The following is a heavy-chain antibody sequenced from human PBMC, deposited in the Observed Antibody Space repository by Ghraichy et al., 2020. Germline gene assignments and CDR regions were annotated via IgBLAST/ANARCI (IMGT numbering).Heavy chain of an antibody. J-gene: IGHJ4*02. CDR2: MNPNSGNT. V-gene: IGHV1-8*01. CDR3: ARDGSSSWYGDLGY. CDR1: GYTFTSYD. Sequence: ASVKVSCKASGYTFTSYDINWVRQATGQGLEWMGWMNPNSGNTGYAQKFQGRVTMTRNTSISTAYMELSSLRSEDTAVYYCARDGSSSWYGDLGYWGQGTLVTVSS. D-gene: IGHD6-13*01.